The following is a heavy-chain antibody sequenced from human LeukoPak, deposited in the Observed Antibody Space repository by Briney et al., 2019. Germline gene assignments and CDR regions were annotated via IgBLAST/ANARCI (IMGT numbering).Heavy chain of an antibody. CDR1: GFTFSTYC. CDR2: ICPDGTVT. Sequence: TGGSLRLSCAASGFTFSTYCMHWVRQAPGKGPMWVSRICPDGTVTNYADSVKARFIISRDNARNTVYLQMNSLRVEDTAVYYCARDFRSADYWGQGTLVTVSS. CDR3: ARDFRSADY. V-gene: IGHV3-74*01. J-gene: IGHJ4*02.